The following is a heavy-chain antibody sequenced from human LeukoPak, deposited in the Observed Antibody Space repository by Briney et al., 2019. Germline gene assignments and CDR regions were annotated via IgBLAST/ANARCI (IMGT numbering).Heavy chain of an antibody. V-gene: IGHV3-73*01. CDR1: GFTFSGSA. J-gene: IGHJ3*02. Sequence: GGSLRLSCAASGFTFSGSAMHWVRQASGKGLEWVGRIRSKANSYATAYAASVKGRFTISRDDSKNTAYLQMNSLKTEDTAVYYCTRHLERITIFGVVIPDAFDIWGQGTMVIVSS. CDR3: TRHLERITIFGVVIPDAFDI. CDR2: IRSKANSYAT. D-gene: IGHD3-3*01.